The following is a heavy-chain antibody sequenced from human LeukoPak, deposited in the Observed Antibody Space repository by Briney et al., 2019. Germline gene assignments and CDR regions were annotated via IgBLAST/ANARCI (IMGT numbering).Heavy chain of an antibody. CDR1: GVTFSSYA. J-gene: IGHJ4*02. CDR2: ISGSGGST. CDR3: AKNHGDSSLLDY. V-gene: IGHV3-23*01. D-gene: IGHD4-17*01. Sequence: GGCLRLSCAAPGVTFSSYAMSWVRQAPGKGLEWVSAISGSGGSTYYADSVKGRFTNSRDNSKNTLYLQMNSLRAEDTAVYYCAKNHGDSSLLDYWGQGTLATVSS.